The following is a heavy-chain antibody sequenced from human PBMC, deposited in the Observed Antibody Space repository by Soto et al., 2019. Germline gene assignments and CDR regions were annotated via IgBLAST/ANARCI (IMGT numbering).Heavy chain of an antibody. D-gene: IGHD3-3*01. J-gene: IGHJ4*02. Sequence: QVTLKESGPVLVKPTETLTLTCTVSGFSLSNARMGVSWIRQPPGQALEWLAHIFSNDEKSYRTSLKSRLTISKDTAKSQVVLTMTNMDPVDTATYYCARITHAFWSGYYYYFDYWGQGTLVTVSS. CDR1: GFSLSNARMG. CDR3: ARITHAFWSGYYYYFDY. V-gene: IGHV2-26*01. CDR2: IFSNDEK.